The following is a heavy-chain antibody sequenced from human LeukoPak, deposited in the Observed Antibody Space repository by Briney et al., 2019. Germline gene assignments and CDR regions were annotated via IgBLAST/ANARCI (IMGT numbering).Heavy chain of an antibody. V-gene: IGHV3-74*01. J-gene: IGHJ4*02. CDR3: ARGSSGAGYYFDY. Sequence: PGGSLRLSCAASGFTFSNYWMHWVRQVPGKGLVWVSRINDDGSATFYADSVKGRFTISRDNAKYSLDLQMNGLRVEDTALYYCARGSSGAGYYFDYWGLGTLVTVSS. D-gene: IGHD3-22*01. CDR2: INDDGSAT. CDR1: GFTFSNYW.